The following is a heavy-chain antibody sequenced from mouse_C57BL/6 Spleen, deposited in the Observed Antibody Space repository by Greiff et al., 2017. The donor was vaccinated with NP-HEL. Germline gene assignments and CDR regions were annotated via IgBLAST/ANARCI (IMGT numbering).Heavy chain of an antibody. CDR2: ISSGSSTI. CDR3: SRVSPHYYGSSTDC. J-gene: IGHJ2*01. D-gene: IGHD1-1*01. V-gene: IGHV5-17*01. Sequence: EVQLVESGGGLVKPGGSLKLSCAASGFTFSDYGMHWVRQAPEKGLEWVAYISSGSSTIYYADTVKGRFTISRDNAKNTLFLQMTSLRSEDTAMYYCSRVSPHYYGSSTDCWGQGTTLTVSS. CDR1: GFTFSDYG.